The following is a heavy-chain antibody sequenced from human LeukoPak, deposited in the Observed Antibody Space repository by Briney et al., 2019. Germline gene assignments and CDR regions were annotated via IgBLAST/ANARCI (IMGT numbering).Heavy chain of an antibody. CDR2: IDSDGSST. D-gene: IGHD3-22*01. CDR3: ALIGLDSSGYYYDYLDY. CDR1: GFDFDDYA. V-gene: IGHV3-74*01. J-gene: IGHJ4*02. Sequence: PGGSLRLSCAASGFDFDDYAMHWVRQAPGKGLVWVSRIDSDGSSTNYADSVKGRFTISRDNAKNTLYLQMNSLRAEDTAVYYCALIGLDSSGYYYDYLDYWGQGTLVTVSS.